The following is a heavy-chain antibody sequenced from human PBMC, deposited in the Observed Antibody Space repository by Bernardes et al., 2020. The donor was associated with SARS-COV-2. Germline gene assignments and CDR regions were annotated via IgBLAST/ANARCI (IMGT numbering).Heavy chain of an antibody. V-gene: IGHV3-66*01. CDR3: ATEMGGYSYGRKLGYYGMDV. D-gene: IGHD5-18*01. CDR1: GFTVSSNY. J-gene: IGHJ6*02. Sequence: GGSLRLSCAASGFTVSSNYMSWVRQAPGKGLEWVSVIYSGGSTYYADSVKGRFTISRDNSKNTLYLQMNSLRAEDTAVYYCATEMGGYSYGRKLGYYGMDVWGQGTTVTVSS. CDR2: IYSGGST.